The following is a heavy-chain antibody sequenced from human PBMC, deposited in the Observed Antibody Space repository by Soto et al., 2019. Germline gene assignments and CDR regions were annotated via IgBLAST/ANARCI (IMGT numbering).Heavy chain of an antibody. CDR3: ARDXEVVTAKHYYYYYVLDV. J-gene: IGHJ6*02. Sequence: PGGSLRLSCAASGFTFSNYYMSWIRQAPGKGLEWLAYISSAGTTIYYSDSVKGRFTISRDNARNSLYLQMNSLRAEDTAMYYCARDXEVVTAKHYYYYYVLDVWGQGTPVTVSS. V-gene: IGHV3-11*01. D-gene: IGHD2-21*02. CDR1: GFTFSNYY. CDR2: ISSAGTTI.